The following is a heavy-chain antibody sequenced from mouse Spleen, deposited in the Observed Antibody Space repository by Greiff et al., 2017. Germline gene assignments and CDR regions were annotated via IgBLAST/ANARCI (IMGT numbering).Heavy chain of an antibody. V-gene: IGHV1S135*01. Sequence: EVQLQQSGPELMKPGASVKISCKASGYSFTSYYMHWVKQSHGKSLEWIGYIDPFNGGTSYNQKFKGKATLTVDKSSSTAYMHLSSLTSEDSAVYYCARGAMDYWGQGTSVTVSS. CDR3: ARGAMDY. J-gene: IGHJ4*01. CDR1: GYSFTSYY. CDR2: IDPFNGGT.